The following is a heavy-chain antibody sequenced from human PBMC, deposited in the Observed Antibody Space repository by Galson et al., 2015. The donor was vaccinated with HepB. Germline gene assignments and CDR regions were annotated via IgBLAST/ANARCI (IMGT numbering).Heavy chain of an antibody. J-gene: IGHJ4*02. V-gene: IGHV3-15*01. CDR1: GFTFSNAW. CDR3: TTDPAIFGVVPHYY. CDR2: IKSNGGTT. D-gene: IGHD3-3*01. Sequence: SLRLSCAASGFTFSNAWMSWVRQAPGKGLEWVGRIKSNGGTTDYAAPVKGRFTISRDDSKNTLYLQMNSLKTEDTAVYYCTTDPAIFGVVPHYYWGQGTLVTVSS.